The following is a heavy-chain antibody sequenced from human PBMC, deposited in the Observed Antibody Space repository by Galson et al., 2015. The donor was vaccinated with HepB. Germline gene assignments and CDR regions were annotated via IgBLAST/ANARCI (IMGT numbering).Heavy chain of an antibody. V-gene: IGHV3-64D*06. J-gene: IGHJ4*02. CDR1: GFTFSSYA. D-gene: IGHD3-22*01. CDR3: AKEGYYDSSGYYGPFDY. CDR2: ISSNGGST. Sequence: SLRLSCAASGFTFSSYAMHWVRQAPGKGLEYVSAISSNGGSTYYADSVKGRFTISRDNSKNTLYLQMNSLRAEDTALYYCAKEGYYDSSGYYGPFDYWGQGTLVTVSS.